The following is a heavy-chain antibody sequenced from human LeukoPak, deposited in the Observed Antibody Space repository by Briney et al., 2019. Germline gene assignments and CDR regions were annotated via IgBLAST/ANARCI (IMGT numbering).Heavy chain of an antibody. CDR2: VYPGDSDT. CDR1: GYTFTNYW. J-gene: IGHJ4*02. Sequence: GESLKISCKGSGYTFTNYWIGWVRQMPGKGLEFMGIVYPGDSDTRYSPSFQGQVTISVDKSINTAYLQWSSLKASDSAMYYCARAGYSNRWDGVDYWGQGTLVTVSS. CDR3: ARAGYSNRWDGVDY. V-gene: IGHV5-51*01. D-gene: IGHD2/OR15-2a*01.